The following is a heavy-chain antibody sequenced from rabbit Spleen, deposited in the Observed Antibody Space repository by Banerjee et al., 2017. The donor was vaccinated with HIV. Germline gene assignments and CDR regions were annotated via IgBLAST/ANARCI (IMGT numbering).Heavy chain of an antibody. Sequence: QQQLVESGGDLVKPGASLTLTCTASGFSFSGSYWICWVRQAPGKGLEWSACIYAGSSGSTAYANWAKGRSTISKTSSTTVTLQVTSLTAADTATYFCARGWAAGAFNLWGPGTLVTVS. J-gene: IGHJ4*01. V-gene: IGHV1S45*01. CDR2: IYAGSSGST. CDR1: GFSFSGSYW. CDR3: ARGWAAGAFNL. D-gene: IGHD4-1*01.